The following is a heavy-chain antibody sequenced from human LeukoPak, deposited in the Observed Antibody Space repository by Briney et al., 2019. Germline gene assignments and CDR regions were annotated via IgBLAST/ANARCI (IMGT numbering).Heavy chain of an antibody. Sequence: GESLKISCKGSGYSFTSYWIGWVRQMPGKGLEWMGIIYPGDSDTRYSPSFQGQVTNSADKSISTAYLQWSSLKASDTAMYYCARQIIDYGDYGDFDYWGQGTLVTVSS. V-gene: IGHV5-51*01. CDR1: GYSFTSYW. CDR2: IYPGDSDT. D-gene: IGHD4-17*01. CDR3: ARQIIDYGDYGDFDY. J-gene: IGHJ4*02.